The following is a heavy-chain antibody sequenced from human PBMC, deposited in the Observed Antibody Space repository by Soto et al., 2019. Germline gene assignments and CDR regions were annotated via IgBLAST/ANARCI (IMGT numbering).Heavy chain of an antibody. D-gene: IGHD3-22*01. CDR3: AKAAGTYYDSSGYSRLVDY. CDR1: GFTFRTYA. CDR2: ISGTYHNT. Sequence: LRLSCAASGFTFRTYAMSWARQAPGKGLEWVSTISGTYHNTYYADSVKGRFTISRDNSKNTLYLQISSLRAEDTAVYYCAKAAGTYYDSSGYSRLVDYWGQGTPVTVSS. V-gene: IGHV3-23*01. J-gene: IGHJ4*02.